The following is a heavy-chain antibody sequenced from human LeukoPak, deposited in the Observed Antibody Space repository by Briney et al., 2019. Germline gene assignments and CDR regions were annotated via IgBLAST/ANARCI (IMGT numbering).Heavy chain of an antibody. J-gene: IGHJ6*02. D-gene: IGHD3-16*01. Sequence: SVKVSCKASGGTFSSYAISWVRQAPGQGLEWMGGIIPIFGTANYAQKFQGRVTITADESTSTAYMELSSLRSEDMAVYYCARDMTYYYGMDVWGQGTTVTVSS. CDR3: ARDMTYYYGMDV. CDR2: IIPIFGTA. CDR1: GGTFSSYA. V-gene: IGHV1-69*13.